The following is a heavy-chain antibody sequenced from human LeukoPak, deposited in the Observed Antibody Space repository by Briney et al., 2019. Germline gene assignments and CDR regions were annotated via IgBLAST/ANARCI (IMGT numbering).Heavy chain of an antibody. CDR1: GFTFSSYS. V-gene: IGHV3-48*01. CDR2: ISSSSSTI. D-gene: IGHD3-3*01. Sequence: GGSLRLSCAASGFTFSSYSMNWVRQAPGKGLEWVPYISSSSSTIYYADSVKGRFTISRDNAKNSLYLQMNSLRAEDTAVYYCARGRDFWSGYSHFDYWGQGTLVTVSS. J-gene: IGHJ4*02. CDR3: ARGRDFWSGYSHFDY.